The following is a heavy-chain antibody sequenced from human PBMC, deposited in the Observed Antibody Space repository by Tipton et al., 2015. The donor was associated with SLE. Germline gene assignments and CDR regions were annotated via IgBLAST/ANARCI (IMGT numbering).Heavy chain of an antibody. CDR2: IYTSGST. CDR1: GGSFSGYY. J-gene: IGHJ2*01. V-gene: IGHV4-4*07. Sequence: TLSLTCAVYGGSFSGYYWSWIRQPAGKGLEWIGRIYTSGSTNYNPSLKSRVTMSVDTSKNQFSLKLSSVTAADTAVYYCARDSLTQIGSGPSSGWYFDLWGRDTLVTVSS. D-gene: IGHD6-19*01. CDR3: ARDSLTQIGSGPSSGWYFDL.